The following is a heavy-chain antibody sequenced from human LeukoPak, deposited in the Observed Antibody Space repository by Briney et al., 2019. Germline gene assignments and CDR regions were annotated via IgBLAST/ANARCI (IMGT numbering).Heavy chain of an antibody. D-gene: IGHD3-10*01. Sequence: SETLSLTCTVSGGSISSHYWTWIRQPAGKGLEWIGRVYSSGSTDSNPSLRSRLTMSVDTSKNQLSLKLTSVTAADTAVYYCARPGRFGELLPYYYYMDVWGKGTTVTVSS. CDR2: VYSSGST. CDR1: GGSISSHY. J-gene: IGHJ6*03. CDR3: ARPGRFGELLPYYYYMDV. V-gene: IGHV4-4*07.